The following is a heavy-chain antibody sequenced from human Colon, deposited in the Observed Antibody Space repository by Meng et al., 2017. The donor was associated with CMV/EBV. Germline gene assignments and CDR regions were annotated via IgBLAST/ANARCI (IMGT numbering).Heavy chain of an antibody. D-gene: IGHD1-14*01. Sequence: VPLGESWGGLVQPGGSLRLSCAVSAFNVSGGYMSWVRQAPGKGLEWVSSIFSNGNTYYADSVKGRFTISRDDSKNILFLQMNTLRAEDTAVYSCADFENGPGYWGQGTLVTVSS. CDR1: AFNVSGGY. CDR2: IFSNGNT. V-gene: IGHV3-66*01. CDR3: ADFENGPGY. J-gene: IGHJ4*02.